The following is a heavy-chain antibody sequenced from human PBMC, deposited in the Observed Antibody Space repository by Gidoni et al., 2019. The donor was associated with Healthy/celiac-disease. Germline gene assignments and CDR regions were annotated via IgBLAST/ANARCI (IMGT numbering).Heavy chain of an antibody. CDR3: AKVTYYYDSSGDDY. CDR2: ISGSGGST. CDR1: GFTFSRYA. V-gene: IGHV3-23*01. D-gene: IGHD3-22*01. Sequence: EVQLLESGGGLVQPGGSLRLSCAASGFTFSRYAMSWVRQSPGKGLEWVSAISGSGGSTYYADSVKGRFTISRDNSKNTLYLQMNSLRAEDTAVYYCAKVTYYYDSSGDDYWGQGTLVTVSS. J-gene: IGHJ4*02.